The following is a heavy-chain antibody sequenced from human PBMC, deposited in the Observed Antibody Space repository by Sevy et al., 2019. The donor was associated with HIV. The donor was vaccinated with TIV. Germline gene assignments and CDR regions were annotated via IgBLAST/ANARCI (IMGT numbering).Heavy chain of an antibody. CDR1: GFTLTNEF. Sequence: GESLKISCAVSGFTLTNEFFNWVRQAPGKGLEWVAVVYSGGATYYADSVKGRFTISRDKSKSTLYLQMKSLRAEDTAVYYCARVGYCRGGTCFSGFYYAMDVWGQGTTVTVSS. V-gene: IGHV3-53*01. CDR3: ARVGYCRGGTCFSGFYYAMDV. J-gene: IGHJ6*02. CDR2: VYSGGAT. D-gene: IGHD2-15*01.